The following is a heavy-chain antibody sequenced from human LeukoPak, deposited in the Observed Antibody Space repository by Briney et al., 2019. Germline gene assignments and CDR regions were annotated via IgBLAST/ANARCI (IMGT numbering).Heavy chain of an antibody. Sequence: AGGSLRLSCAASGFTFSSYWMSWVRQGPGKGLEWVANINQYESEKYYVDSVKGRFTISRDNAKNSLYLQMNSLRAEDTAVYYCAREWELGAFDIWGQGTMVTVSS. CDR2: INQYESEK. CDR3: AREWELGAFDI. V-gene: IGHV3-7*03. CDR1: GFTFSSYW. J-gene: IGHJ3*02. D-gene: IGHD1-26*01.